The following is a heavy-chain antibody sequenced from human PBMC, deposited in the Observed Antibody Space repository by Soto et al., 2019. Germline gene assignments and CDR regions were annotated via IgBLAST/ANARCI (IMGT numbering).Heavy chain of an antibody. V-gene: IGHV4-30-2*01. CDR2: IYHSGST. J-gene: IGHJ4*02. D-gene: IGHD6-6*01. CDR3: ARAGSSSGLFDY. CDR1: GGSISSGGYS. Sequence: QLQLQESGSGLVKPSQTLSLTCAVSGGSISSGGYSWSWIRQPPGKGLEWIGYIYHSGSTYYNPSLRSRVSISVDRSKNQFSLKLSSVTAADTAVYYRARAGSSSGLFDYWGQGTLVTVSS.